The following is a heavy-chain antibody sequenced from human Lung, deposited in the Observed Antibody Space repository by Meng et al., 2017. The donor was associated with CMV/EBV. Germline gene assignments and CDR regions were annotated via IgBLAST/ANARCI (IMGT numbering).Heavy chain of an antibody. Sequence: SETLSLXCSVSGGSINSRDYYWSWVRQYPGRGLEWVGHIYYSGATYYTPSLRSRLIISLDTSKNQFSLRLSSVTAAATAVYFCARVLYYYGSASNFDHWGQGTLVTVSS. J-gene: IGHJ4*02. CDR2: IYYSGAT. D-gene: IGHD3-10*01. CDR1: GGSINSRDYY. V-gene: IGHV4-31*03. CDR3: ARVLYYYGSASNFDH.